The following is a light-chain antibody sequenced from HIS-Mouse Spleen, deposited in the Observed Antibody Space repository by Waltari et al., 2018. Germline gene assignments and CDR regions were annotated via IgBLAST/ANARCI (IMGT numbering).Light chain of an antibody. V-gene: IGLV3-10*01. J-gene: IGLJ3*02. CDR3: QSYDSSLSGSV. CDR1: ALPKKY. Sequence: SYELTQPPSVSASPGQTARITCSGDALPKKYAYWYQQKSGQAPVLVIYEDSKRPSGIPERFSGSSSGKMATLTISGAQVEDEADYYCQSYDSSLSGSVFGGGTKLTVL. CDR2: EDS.